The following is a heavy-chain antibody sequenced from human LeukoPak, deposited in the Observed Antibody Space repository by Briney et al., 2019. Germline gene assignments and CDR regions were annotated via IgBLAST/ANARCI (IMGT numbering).Heavy chain of an antibody. CDR3: ARHMSYDFWSGYYPYGMDV. J-gene: IGHJ6*02. D-gene: IGHD3-3*01. Sequence: SETLSLTCTVSGGSIRSSYYYWGWIRQPPGKGLEWIGRIYDGGSTYYNPSLKSRVTISVDTSKNQFSLKLSSVTDADTAVYYCARHMSYDFWSGYYPYGMDVWGQGTTVTVSS. V-gene: IGHV4-39*01. CDR2: IYDGGST. CDR1: GGSIRSSYYY.